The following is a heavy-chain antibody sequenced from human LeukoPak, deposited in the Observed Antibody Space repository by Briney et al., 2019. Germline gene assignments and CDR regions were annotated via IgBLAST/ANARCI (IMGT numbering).Heavy chain of an antibody. CDR3: AREGIAARLHYYYYYMDV. J-gene: IGHJ6*03. CDR1: GGSITSSTHY. Sequence: SETLSLTCTVSGGSITSSTHYWGWIRQPPGKGLEWIGTIYYTGSPTFYNPSLKSRLTISVDTSKSHFSLKLTSVTAADTAVYYCAREGIAARLHYYYYYMDVWGKGTTVTVSS. V-gene: IGHV4-39*07. D-gene: IGHD6-6*01. CDR2: IYYTGSPT.